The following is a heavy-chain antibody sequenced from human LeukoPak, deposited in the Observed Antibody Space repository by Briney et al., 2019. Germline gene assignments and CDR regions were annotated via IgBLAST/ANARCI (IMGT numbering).Heavy chain of an antibody. CDR3: AKDRRFLCGGDCYQFDY. V-gene: IGHV3-30*18. CDR1: GFTFSSYG. CDR2: ISYDGSNK. D-gene: IGHD2-21*02. Sequence: GGSLRLSCAASGFTFSSYGMHWVRQAPGKGLEWVAVISYDGSNKYYADSVKGRFTISRDNSKNTLNLQMNSLRAEDTAVYYCAKDRRFLCGGDCYQFDYWGQGTLVTVSS. J-gene: IGHJ4*02.